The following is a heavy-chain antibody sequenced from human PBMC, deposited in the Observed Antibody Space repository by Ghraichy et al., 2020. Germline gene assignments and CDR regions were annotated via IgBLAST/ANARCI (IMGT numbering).Heavy chain of an antibody. CDR3: ARPYSNSRNWFDP. D-gene: IGHD6-13*01. V-gene: IGHV4-39*01. CDR1: GGSISSSTYF. Sequence: SETLSLTCTVSGGSISSSTYFWAWIRQPPGKGLEWIGSIYNTENTYYNPSLKSRVTISADTYKNQFSLKLSSVTAADTGVYYCARPYSNSRNWFDPWGPGSPVTVS. CDR2: IYNTENT. J-gene: IGHJ5*02.